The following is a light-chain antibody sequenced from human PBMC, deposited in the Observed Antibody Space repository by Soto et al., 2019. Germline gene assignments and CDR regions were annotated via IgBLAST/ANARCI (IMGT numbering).Light chain of an antibody. Sequence: EIVLTQSPGTLSLSPGERATLSCRASQSVSSSYLAWYQQKPGQAPRLLIYGASSRATGIPDRFSGSGSGTDFTLTISSLEPEDFAEYYCQQYGSSPPITFGQGTRLENK. J-gene: IGKJ5*01. V-gene: IGKV3-20*01. CDR1: QSVSSSY. CDR2: GAS. CDR3: QQYGSSPPIT.